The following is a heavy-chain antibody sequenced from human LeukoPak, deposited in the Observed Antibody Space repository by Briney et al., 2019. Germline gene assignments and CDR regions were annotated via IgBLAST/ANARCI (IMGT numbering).Heavy chain of an antibody. CDR2: IYYSGST. CDR3: ARGGYYGSGLDFDY. J-gene: IGHJ4*02. D-gene: IGHD3-10*01. Sequence: SETLSLTCTVSGGSISSYYWSWIRQPPGKGLEWIGYIYYSGSTNYNPSLKSRVTISVDTSKNQFSLKLSSVTAADTAVYYCARGGYYGSGLDFDYWGQGTLVTVSS. V-gene: IGHV4-59*12. CDR1: GGSISSYY.